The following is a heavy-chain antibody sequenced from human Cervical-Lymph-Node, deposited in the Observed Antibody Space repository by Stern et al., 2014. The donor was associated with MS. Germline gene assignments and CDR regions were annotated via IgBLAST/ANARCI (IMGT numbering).Heavy chain of an antibody. CDR3: TKDTYGPEDY. Sequence: EVQLVQSGGGLVQPGGSLRLSCVASGFTFRNYWMHWVRQGPGKGLVWVALSNRYGTTITHADSVTGRFTISRDSAKNTLYLQMNSLRVEDTAVYYCTKDTYGPEDYWGQGTSVTVSS. V-gene: IGHV3-74*02. J-gene: IGHJ4*02. D-gene: IGHD2-15*01. CDR2: SNRYGTTI. CDR1: GFTFRNYW.